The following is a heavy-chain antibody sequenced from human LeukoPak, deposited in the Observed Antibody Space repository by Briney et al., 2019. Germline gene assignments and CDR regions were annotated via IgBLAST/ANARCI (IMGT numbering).Heavy chain of an antibody. CDR3: AKEYCSGGSCYREGYYFDY. CDR1: GFTFSSYA. CDR2: ISGDGGST. V-gene: IGHV3-43*02. Sequence: GGSLRLSCAASGFTFSSYAMSWVRQAPGKGLEWVSAISGDGGSTYYADSVKGRFTISRDNSKNSLYLQMNSLRTEDTALYYCAKEYCSGGSCYREGYYFDYWGQGTLVTVSS. J-gene: IGHJ4*02. D-gene: IGHD2-15*01.